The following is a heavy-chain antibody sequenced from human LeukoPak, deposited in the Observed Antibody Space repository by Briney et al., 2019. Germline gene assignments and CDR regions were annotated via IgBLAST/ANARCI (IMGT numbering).Heavy chain of an antibody. D-gene: IGHD1-26*01. V-gene: IGHV3-74*01. CDR1: GFTFSSYW. CDR2: INSDGSST. CDR3: ARSTAPRRYSGSYPLDY. J-gene: IGHJ4*02. Sequence: GGSLRLSCAASGFTFSSYWMHWVRQAPGKGLVWVSRINSDGSSTSYADSVKGRFTISRDNAKNTLYLQMNSLRAEDTAVYYCARSTAPRRYSGSYPLDYWGQGTLVTVSS.